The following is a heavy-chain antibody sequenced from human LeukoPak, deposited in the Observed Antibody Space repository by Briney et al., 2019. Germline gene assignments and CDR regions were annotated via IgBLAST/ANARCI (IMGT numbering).Heavy chain of an antibody. CDR1: GFTVSSNY. Sequence: PGGSLRLSCAASGFTVSSNYMSWVRQAPGKGLEWVSVIYSGGSTYYADSVKGRFTISRDNSKNTLYLQMNSLRAEDTAVYYCARDYCSGGSCYREHDAFDIWGQGTTVTVSS. CDR2: IYSGGST. D-gene: IGHD2-15*01. V-gene: IGHV3-53*01. CDR3: ARDYCSGGSCYREHDAFDI. J-gene: IGHJ3*02.